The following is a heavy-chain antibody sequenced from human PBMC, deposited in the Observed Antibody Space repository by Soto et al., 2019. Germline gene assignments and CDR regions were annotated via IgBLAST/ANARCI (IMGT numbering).Heavy chain of an antibody. Sequence: LRLSCAASGFAFSSYAMSWVRQAPGKGLEWVSAISGSGGSTYYADSVKGRFTISRDNSKNTLYLQMNSLRAEDTAVYYCAKDRLPYYYDSSGYVNYYYYGMDVWGQGTTVTVSS. CDR2: ISGSGGST. CDR1: GFAFSSYA. CDR3: AKDRLPYYYDSSGYVNYYYYGMDV. D-gene: IGHD3-22*01. J-gene: IGHJ6*02. V-gene: IGHV3-23*01.